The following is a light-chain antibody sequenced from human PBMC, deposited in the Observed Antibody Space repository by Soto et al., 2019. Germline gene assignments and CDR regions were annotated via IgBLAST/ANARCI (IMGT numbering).Light chain of an antibody. J-gene: IGLJ7*01. CDR2: RNN. CDR3: AAWDDSLSGPV. V-gene: IGLV1-47*01. CDR1: SSNIGSNY. Sequence: QSVLTQPPSASGTPGLRVTISCSGSSSNIGSNYVYWYQQLPGTAPKLLIYRNNQRPSGVPDRFSGSKSGTSASLAISGLRSEDEDDYYCAAWDDSLSGPVFGGGTQLTVL.